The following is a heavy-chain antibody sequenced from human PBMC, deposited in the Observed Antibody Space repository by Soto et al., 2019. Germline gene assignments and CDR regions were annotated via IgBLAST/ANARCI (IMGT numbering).Heavy chain of an antibody. CDR3: TRGPYCGGDCYWYFDL. D-gene: IGHD2-21*01. CDR2: IRSKANSYAT. J-gene: IGHJ2*01. CDR1: GFTFSGSA. Sequence: GGSLRLSCAASGFTFSGSAMHWVRQASGKGLEWVGRIRSKANSYATAYAASVKGRFTISRDDSKNTAYLQMNSLKTEDTAVYYCTRGPYCGGDCYWYFDLWGRGTLVTVSS. V-gene: IGHV3-73*01.